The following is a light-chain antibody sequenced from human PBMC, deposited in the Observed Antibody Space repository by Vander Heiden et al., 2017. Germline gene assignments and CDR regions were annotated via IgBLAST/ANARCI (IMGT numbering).Light chain of an antibody. J-gene: IGLJ2*01. CDR1: SSNIGSNY. CDR2: RNN. CDR3: AAWDDSLMGV. V-gene: IGLV1-47*01. Sequence: QSVLTQPPSASGTPGQRVTISCSGSSSNIGSNYVYWYQQLPGTAPKLLIYRNNQRPSGVPDRFSGSKSGNSASLAISGLRSEDEADYYCAAWDDSLMGVFGGGTKLTVL.